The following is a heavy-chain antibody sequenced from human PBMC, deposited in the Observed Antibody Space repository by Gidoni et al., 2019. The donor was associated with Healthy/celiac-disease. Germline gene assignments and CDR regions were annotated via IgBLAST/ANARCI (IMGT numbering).Heavy chain of an antibody. D-gene: IGHD2-15*01. CDR2: IRSKANSYAT. Sequence: EVQLVESGGGLVQPGGSLKLSCAASGFTFSGSAMHWVRQASGKGLEWVGRIRSKANSYATAYAASVKGRFTISRDDSKNTAYLQMNSLKTEDTAVYYCTRQYCSGGSCYYFFDYWGQGTLVTVSS. V-gene: IGHV3-73*02. CDR3: TRQYCSGGSCYYFFDY. CDR1: GFTFSGSA. J-gene: IGHJ4*02.